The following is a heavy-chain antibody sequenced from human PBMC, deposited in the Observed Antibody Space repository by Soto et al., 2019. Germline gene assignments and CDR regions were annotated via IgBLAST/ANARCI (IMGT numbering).Heavy chain of an antibody. CDR3: AREVGVAPYYGMDV. J-gene: IGHJ6*02. CDR1: GFTFSSYA. D-gene: IGHD5-12*01. Sequence: PVGSLRLSCAASGFTFSSYAMHWVRQAPGKGLEWVAVISYDGSNKYYADSVKGRFTISRDNSKNTLYLQMNSLRAEDTAVYYCAREVGVAPYYGMDVWGQGTTVTVSS. CDR2: ISYDGSNK. V-gene: IGHV3-30-3*01.